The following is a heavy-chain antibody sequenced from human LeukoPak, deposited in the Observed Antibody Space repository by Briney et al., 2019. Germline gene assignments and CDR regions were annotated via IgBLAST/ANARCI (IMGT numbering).Heavy chain of an antibody. D-gene: IGHD2-15*01. CDR2: IYPGDSDV. J-gene: IGHJ5*02. Sequence: GESPKISCKGSGYGFSSYWIGWVRQTPGKGLDWMGIIYPGDSDVRYSPSFEGQVTISADKSISTAYLQWSSLTASDTAIYYCARSGGSGYNWFDPWGQGTLVTVSS. V-gene: IGHV5-51*01. CDR1: GYGFSSYW. CDR3: ARSGGSGYNWFDP.